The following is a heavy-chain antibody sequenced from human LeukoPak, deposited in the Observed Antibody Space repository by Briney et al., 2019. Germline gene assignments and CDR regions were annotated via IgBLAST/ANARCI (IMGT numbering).Heavy chain of an antibody. J-gene: IGHJ4*02. D-gene: IGHD4-23*01. CDR1: GFTVSNAW. V-gene: IGHV3-15*01. CDR2: IKSKTDGGTT. CDR3: TTDVHDYGGVFDY. Sequence: GGSLRLSCAASGFTVSNAWMSWVRQAPGKGLEWVGRIKSKTDGGTTDYAAPVKGRFTISRDDSKNTLYLQMNSLKTEDTAVYYCTTDVHDYGGVFDYWGQGTLVTVSS.